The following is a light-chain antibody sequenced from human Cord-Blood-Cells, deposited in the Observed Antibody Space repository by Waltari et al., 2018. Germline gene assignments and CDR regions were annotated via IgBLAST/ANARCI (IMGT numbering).Light chain of an antibody. CDR2: EVS. CDR3: SSYTSSSTVV. CDR1: SSDVGGYHY. J-gene: IGLJ2*01. V-gene: IGLV2-14*01. Sequence: QSALTQPASVSGSPGQSITISCNGTSSDVGGYHYLSWYQQHPGKAPQLMIYEVSNRPSGVSNRFSGSKSGNTASLTISGLQAEDEADYYCSSYTSSSTVVFGGGTKLTVL.